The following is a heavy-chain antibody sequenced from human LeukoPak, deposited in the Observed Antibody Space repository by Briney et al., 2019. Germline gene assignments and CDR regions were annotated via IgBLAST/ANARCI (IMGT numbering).Heavy chain of an antibody. D-gene: IGHD3-10*01. J-gene: IGHJ4*02. CDR3: ARDEWFGELSKGSQFDY. CDR2: INPSGGST. CDR1: GYIFTRYY. V-gene: IGHV1-46*01. Sequence: ASVKVSCKASGYIFTRYYMHRVRQAPGQGLKWMGIINPSGGSTSYTQKFQGRVTMTRDTSTSTVYMELSSLRSEDTAVYYCARDEWFGELSKGSQFDYWGQGTLVTVSS.